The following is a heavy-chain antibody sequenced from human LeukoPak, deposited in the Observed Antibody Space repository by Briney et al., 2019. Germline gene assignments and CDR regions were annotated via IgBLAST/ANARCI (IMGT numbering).Heavy chain of an antibody. CDR3: ARVHTWDFPATKVNWLDS. CDR2: IDPSDSNS. Sequence: GESLKISCQGSGYYFNSYWISWVRPMPGKGLEWMGRIDPSDSNSYYSPSFQGQVSFSVDKSASTAFLQWSSLKASDTAMYYYARVHTWDFPATKVNWLDSWGQGTLVVVSS. D-gene: IGHD1-26*01. J-gene: IGHJ5*01. V-gene: IGHV5-10-1*04. CDR1: GYYFNSYW.